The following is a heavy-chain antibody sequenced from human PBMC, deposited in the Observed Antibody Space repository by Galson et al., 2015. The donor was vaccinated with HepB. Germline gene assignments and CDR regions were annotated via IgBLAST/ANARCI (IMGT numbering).Heavy chain of an antibody. V-gene: IGHV3-48*02. CDR3: ARDRGSNFDFWRGYYNWYFDL. J-gene: IGHJ2*01. CDR1: GFTFSSYS. D-gene: IGHD3-3*01. Sequence: SLRLSCAASGFTFSSYSMTWVRQAPGKGLEWISHISSSSSMIYSADSVKGRFTTPRDNARDSLFLQMNSLRDVDTAIYYCARDRGSNFDFWRGYYNWYFDLWGRGTLVTVSS. CDR2: ISSSSSMI.